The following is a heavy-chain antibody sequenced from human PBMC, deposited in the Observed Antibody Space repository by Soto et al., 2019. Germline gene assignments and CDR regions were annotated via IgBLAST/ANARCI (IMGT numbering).Heavy chain of an antibody. Sequence: PSETLSLTCAVSGGSISSGGYSWSWIRQPPGKGLEWIGYIYHSGSTYYNPSLKSRVTISVDRSKNQFSLKLSSVTAADTAVYYCARYGYPSNWFDPWGQGTLVTAPQ. J-gene: IGHJ5*02. D-gene: IGHD5-18*01. CDR3: ARYGYPSNWFDP. CDR2: IYHSGST. CDR1: GGSISSGGYS. V-gene: IGHV4-30-2*01.